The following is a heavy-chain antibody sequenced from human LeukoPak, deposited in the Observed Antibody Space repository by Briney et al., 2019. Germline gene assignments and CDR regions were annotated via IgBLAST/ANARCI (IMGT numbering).Heavy chain of an antibody. CDR1: GGSISSYY. CDR3: VREREPHLGHGY. V-gene: IGHV4-59*12. D-gene: IGHD1-26*01. CDR2: IYYSGST. J-gene: IGHJ4*02. Sequence: SETLSLTCTVSGGSISSYYWSWSRQPPGKGLEWIGYIYYSGSTNYNPSLKSRVTISVDTSKNQFSLKLSSVTAADTAVYYCVREREPHLGHGYWGQGTLVTVSS.